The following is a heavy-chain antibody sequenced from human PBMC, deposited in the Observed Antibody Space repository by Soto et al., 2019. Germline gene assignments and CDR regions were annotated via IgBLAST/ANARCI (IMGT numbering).Heavy chain of an antibody. CDR1: GGSISSGDYY. D-gene: IGHD5-18*01. CDR2: IYYTGST. J-gene: IGHJ4*02. CDR3: ARELSGYKYGPGEVY. V-gene: IGHV4-30-4*02. Sequence: SETLSLTCTVSGGSISSGDYYWSWIRQPPGRGLEWIGYIYYTGSTYYNPSLESRVTISLDTSDNQFSLKLSSATAADTAVYYCARELSGYKYGPGEVYWGQGILVTVSS.